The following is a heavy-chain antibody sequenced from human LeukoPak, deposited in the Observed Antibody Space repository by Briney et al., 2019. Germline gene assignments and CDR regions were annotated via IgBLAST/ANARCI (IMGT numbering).Heavy chain of an antibody. CDR2: INPNSGGT. Sequence: ASVKVSCKASGYTFTSYYMHWVRQAPGQGLEWMGWINPNSGGTNYAQKFQGRVTMTRDTSISTAYMELSRLRSDDTAVYYCARDRIDMIVVVITPHDAFDIWGQGTMVTVSS. CDR1: GYTFTSYY. V-gene: IGHV1-2*02. J-gene: IGHJ3*02. D-gene: IGHD3-22*01. CDR3: ARDRIDMIVVVITPHDAFDI.